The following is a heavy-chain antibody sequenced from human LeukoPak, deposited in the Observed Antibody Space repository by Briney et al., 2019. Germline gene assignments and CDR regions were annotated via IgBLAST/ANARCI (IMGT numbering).Heavy chain of an antibody. CDR3: AKDRGYCSGGSCYGVFDY. Sequence: GGSLRLSCAASGFTFSSYAMHWVRQAPGKGLEWVAVISYDGSNKYYADSVKGRFTISRDNSKNTLYLQMNSLRAEDTAVYYCAKDRGYCSGGSCYGVFDYWGQGTLVTVSS. CDR2: ISYDGSNK. D-gene: IGHD2-15*01. J-gene: IGHJ4*02. V-gene: IGHV3-30*04. CDR1: GFTFSSYA.